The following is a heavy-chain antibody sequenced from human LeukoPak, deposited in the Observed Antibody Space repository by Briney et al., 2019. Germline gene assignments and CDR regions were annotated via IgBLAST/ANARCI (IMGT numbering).Heavy chain of an antibody. V-gene: IGHV3-30*02. Sequence: TGGSLRLSCAASGFTFSSYEMNWVRQAPGKGLEWVAFIRYDGSNKNYADSVKGRFTISRDNFMSTVYLQMNSLRAEDTAVYYCAKDRQTITIFGVVNTPRANFDYWGQGTLVTVSS. J-gene: IGHJ4*02. CDR3: AKDRQTITIFGVVNTPRANFDY. D-gene: IGHD3-3*01. CDR2: IRYDGSNK. CDR1: GFTFSSYE.